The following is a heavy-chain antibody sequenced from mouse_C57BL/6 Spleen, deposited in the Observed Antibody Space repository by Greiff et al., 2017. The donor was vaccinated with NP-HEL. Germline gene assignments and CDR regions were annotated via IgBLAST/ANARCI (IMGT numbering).Heavy chain of an antibody. Sequence: QVQLQQSGPELVKPGASVKISCKASGYAFSSSWMNWVKQRPGKGLEWIGRIYPGDGDTNYNGKFKGKATLTADKSSSTAYMQLSSLTSEDSAVYFCARDGNSLYFDVWGTGTTVTVSS. D-gene: IGHD2-1*01. CDR3: ARDGNSLYFDV. CDR1: GYAFSSSW. J-gene: IGHJ1*03. V-gene: IGHV1-82*01. CDR2: IYPGDGDT.